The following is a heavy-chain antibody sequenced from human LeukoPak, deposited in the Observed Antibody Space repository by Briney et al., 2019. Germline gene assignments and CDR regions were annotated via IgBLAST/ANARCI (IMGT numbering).Heavy chain of an antibody. V-gene: IGHV3-23*01. CDR1: GFTFTSYA. Sequence: GGSLRLSCAASGFTFTSYAMSWVRQAPGKGLERVSVISGSGGSTYYADSVKGRFTISRDNCKNTLYLQMNSLRAEDTAVYYCARMGIAGTYDAFDIRGQGTMVTVSS. CDR2: ISGSGGST. J-gene: IGHJ3*02. D-gene: IGHD6-13*01. CDR3: ARMGIAGTYDAFDI.